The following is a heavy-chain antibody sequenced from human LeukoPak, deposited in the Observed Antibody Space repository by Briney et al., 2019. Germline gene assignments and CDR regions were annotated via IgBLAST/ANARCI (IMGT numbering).Heavy chain of an antibody. D-gene: IGHD4-17*01. V-gene: IGHV1-69*04. J-gene: IGHJ4*02. Sequence: SVKVSCKASGGTFSSYAISWVRQAPGQGLEWMGRIIPILGIANYAQKFQGRVTITADKSTSTAYMELSSLRSEDTAVYYCARDNHKVGDSRSFDYWGQGTLVTVS. CDR1: GGTFSSYA. CDR3: ARDNHKVGDSRSFDY. CDR2: IIPILGIA.